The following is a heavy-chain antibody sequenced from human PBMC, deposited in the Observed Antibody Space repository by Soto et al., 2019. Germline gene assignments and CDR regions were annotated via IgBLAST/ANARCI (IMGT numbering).Heavy chain of an antibody. J-gene: IGHJ6*02. D-gene: IGHD3-10*01. CDR3: ARAEKMVRGVITVYYYYYGMDV. V-gene: IGHV6-1*01. Sequence: SQTLSLTCAISGDSVSSNSAAWNWIRQSPSRGLEWLGRTYYRSKWYNDYAVSVKSRITINPDTSKNQFSLQLNSVTPEDTAVYYCARAEKMVRGVITVYYYYYGMDVWGQGTTVTVSS. CDR2: TYYRSKWYN. CDR1: GDSVSSNSAA.